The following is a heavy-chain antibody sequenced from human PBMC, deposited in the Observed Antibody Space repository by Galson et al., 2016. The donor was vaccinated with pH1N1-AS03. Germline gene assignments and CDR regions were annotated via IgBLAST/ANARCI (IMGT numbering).Heavy chain of an antibody. J-gene: IGHJ4*02. D-gene: IGHD3-22*01. CDR2: IKQDGSEK. CDR3: ARDGGYSSGWIDF. V-gene: IGHV3-7*01. Sequence: SLRLSCAASGFTFSTYWMSWVRQAPGKGLEWVANIKQDGSEKYYVDSVKGRFTISRDNAKNSLFLQMNSLRAEDTAVYYCARDGGYSSGWIDFWGQGTLVSVSS. CDR1: GFTFSTYW.